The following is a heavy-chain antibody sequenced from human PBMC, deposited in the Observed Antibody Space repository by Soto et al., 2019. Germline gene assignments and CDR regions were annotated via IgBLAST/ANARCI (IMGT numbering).Heavy chain of an antibody. V-gene: IGHV1-3*04. J-gene: IGHJ4*02. CDR3: GRDSVVAPGSYCDY. CDR1: GYTFTDNV. D-gene: IGHD2-15*01. CDR2: VITGNGQT. Sequence: GASVKVSCKASGYTFTDNVIQWVRQAPGQRPEWMGWVITGNGQTEYSQKLEGSLTIASDTSARTAYMELNSLQSEDTAVYYCGRDSVVAPGSYCDYWGQGTLVTVSS.